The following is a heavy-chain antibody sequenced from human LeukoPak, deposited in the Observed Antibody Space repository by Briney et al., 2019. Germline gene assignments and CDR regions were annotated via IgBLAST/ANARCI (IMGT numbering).Heavy chain of an antibody. D-gene: IGHD3-10*01. CDR1: GITLGNYG. V-gene: IGHV3-23*01. CDR2: ISDSGGST. Sequence: PGGSLRLSCAVSGITLGNYGMSWVRQPPGKGLEWVAGISDSGGSTNYADSVKGRFTISRDTPRNTLYLQMNGLRAEDTAVYFCAKRGVVIRVFLVGFHKEAYYFDSWGQGALVTVFS. CDR3: AKRGVVIRVFLVGFHKEAYYFDS. J-gene: IGHJ4*02.